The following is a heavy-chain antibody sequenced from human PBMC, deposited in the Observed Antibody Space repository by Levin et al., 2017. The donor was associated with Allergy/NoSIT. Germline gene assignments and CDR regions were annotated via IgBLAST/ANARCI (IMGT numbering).Heavy chain of an antibody. CDR1: GGSFSGYY. CDR3: ARGDYGGNSALPDYYYYGMDG. CDR2: INHSGST. Sequence: SQTLSLPCAVYGGSFSGYYWSWIRQPPGKGLEWIGEINHSGSTNYNPSLKSRVTISVDTSKNQFSLKLSSVTAADTAVYYCARGDYGGNSALPDYYYYGMDGWGQGTTVTVSS. J-gene: IGHJ6*02. V-gene: IGHV4-34*01. D-gene: IGHD4-23*01.